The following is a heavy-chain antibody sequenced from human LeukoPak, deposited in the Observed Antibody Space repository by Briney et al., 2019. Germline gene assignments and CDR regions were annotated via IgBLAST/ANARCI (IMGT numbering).Heavy chain of an antibody. CDR3: ARDYGGNSSPLYYGMDV. J-gene: IGHJ6*02. CDR1: GFTFSSYG. CDR2: IWYDGSNK. Sequence: GRSLRLSCAASGFTFSSYGMHWVRQAPGKGLEWVAVIWYDGSNKYYADSVKGRFTISRDNSKNTLYLQMNSLRAEDTAVYYCARDYGGNSSPLYYGMDVWGQGTTVTVSS. D-gene: IGHD4-23*01. V-gene: IGHV3-33*01.